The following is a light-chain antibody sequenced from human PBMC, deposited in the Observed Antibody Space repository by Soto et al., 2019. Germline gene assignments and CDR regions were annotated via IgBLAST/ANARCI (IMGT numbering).Light chain of an antibody. CDR1: SSDVGGYNY. J-gene: IGLJ1*01. CDR3: SSYAGSNRRV. Sequence: QSALTQPPSASGSPGQSVTISCTGTSSDVGGYNYVSWYQQHTGKAPKLMIYEVSNRPSGVPDRFSGSKSGNTASLTVSGLQAEDEADYYCSSYAGSNRRVFGTVTKVTVL. CDR2: EVS. V-gene: IGLV2-8*01.